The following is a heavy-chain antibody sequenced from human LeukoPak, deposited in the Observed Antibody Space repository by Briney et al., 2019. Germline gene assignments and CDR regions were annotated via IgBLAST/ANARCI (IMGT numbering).Heavy chain of an antibody. CDR1: GFTFSTYG. V-gene: IGHV3-23*01. CDR2: VSSTGGTT. CDR3: AKDSGTYYYGSGSFSDY. D-gene: IGHD3-10*01. Sequence: PGGTLRLSCAASGFTFSTYGMSWVRQAPGKGLEWVSSVSSTGGTTYYADSVKGRFTISRDNSKNTLFLQMNSLRAEDTAVYYCAKDSGTYYYGSGSFSDYWGQGTLVTVSS. J-gene: IGHJ4*02.